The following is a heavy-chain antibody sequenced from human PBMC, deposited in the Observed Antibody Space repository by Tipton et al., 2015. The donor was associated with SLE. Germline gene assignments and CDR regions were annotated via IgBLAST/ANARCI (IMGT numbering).Heavy chain of an antibody. CDR1: GFTFSSYS. V-gene: IGHV3-21*01. CDR2: ISSSSSYI. CDR3: AAYSSGYYNEDY. J-gene: IGHJ4*02. Sequence: SLRLSCAASGFTFSSYSMNWVRQAPGKGLEWVSSISSSSSYIYYADSVKGRFTISRDNAKNSLYLQMNSLRAEDTAVYYCAAYSSGYYNEDYWGQGTLVTVSS. D-gene: IGHD3-22*01.